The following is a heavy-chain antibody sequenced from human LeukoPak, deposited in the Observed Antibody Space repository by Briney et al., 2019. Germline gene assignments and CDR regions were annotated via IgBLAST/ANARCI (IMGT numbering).Heavy chain of an antibody. CDR3: ARLTYYYDSSGYYYQSRRYYFDY. CDR2: IYPGDSDT. J-gene: IGHJ4*02. D-gene: IGHD3-22*01. V-gene: IGHV5-51*01. CDR1: GYSFTSYW. Sequence: GESLKISCKGSGYSFTSYWIGWVRRMPGKGLEWMGIIYPGDSDTRYSPSFQGQVTISADKSISTAYLQWSSLKASDTAMYYCARLTYYYDSSGYYYQSRRYYFDYWGQGTLVTVSS.